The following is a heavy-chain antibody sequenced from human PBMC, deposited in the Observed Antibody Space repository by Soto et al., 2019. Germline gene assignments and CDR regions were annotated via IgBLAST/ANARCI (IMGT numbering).Heavy chain of an antibody. J-gene: IGHJ3*02. CDR1: GFTFSSYA. CDR2: ISYDGSNK. D-gene: IGHD3-3*01. Sequence: PGGSLRLSCAASGFTFSSYAMHWVRQAPGKGLEWVAVISYDGSNKYYADSVKGRFTISRDNSKNTLYLQMNSLRAEDTAVYYCARETYYVLRFLEWLLYNAFDIWGQGTMVTVSS. V-gene: IGHV3-30-3*01. CDR3: ARETYYVLRFLEWLLYNAFDI.